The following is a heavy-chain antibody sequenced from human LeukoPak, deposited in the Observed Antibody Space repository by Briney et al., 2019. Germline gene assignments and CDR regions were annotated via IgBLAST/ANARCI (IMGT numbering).Heavy chain of an antibody. CDR3: ARGPRISYDFWSGYYYFDY. D-gene: IGHD3-3*01. Sequence: SETLSLTCAVSGGSISSGGYSWSWIRQPPGKGLEWIGYIYHSGSTYYNPSLKSRVTISVDGSKNQFSLKLSSVTAADTAVYYCARGPRISYDFWSGYYYFDYWGQGTLVTVSS. CDR2: IYHSGST. J-gene: IGHJ4*02. CDR1: GGSISSGGYS. V-gene: IGHV4-30-2*01.